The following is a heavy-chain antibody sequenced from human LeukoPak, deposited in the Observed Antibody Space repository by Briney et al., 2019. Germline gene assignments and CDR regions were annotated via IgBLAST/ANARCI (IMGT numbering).Heavy chain of an antibody. Sequence: GGSLRLSCAASGFTFSSWGMSWVRQAPGKGLEWVATISGTGASTYYADSVKGRFTISRDNSKNTLDLQMNSLRVEDTAVYYCAKDQRGIAAAFDYWGQGTVVTVSS. CDR2: ISGTGAST. V-gene: IGHV3-23*01. D-gene: IGHD6-13*01. CDR3: AKDQRGIAAAFDY. J-gene: IGHJ4*02. CDR1: GFTFSSWG.